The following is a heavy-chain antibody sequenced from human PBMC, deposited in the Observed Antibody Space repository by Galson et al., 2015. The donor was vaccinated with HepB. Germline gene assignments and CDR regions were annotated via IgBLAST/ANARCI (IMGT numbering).Heavy chain of an antibody. D-gene: IGHD4-23*01. J-gene: IGHJ4*02. CDR2: IRSKAYGGTT. Sequence: SLRLSCAASGFTFGDYAMSWFRQAPGKGLEWVGFIRSKAYGGTTEYAASVKGRFTISRDDSKSIAYLQMNSLKTEDTAVYYCTRYDTTVATFGLDYWGQGTLVTVSS. CDR1: GFTFGDYA. CDR3: TRYDTTVATFGLDY. V-gene: IGHV3-49*03.